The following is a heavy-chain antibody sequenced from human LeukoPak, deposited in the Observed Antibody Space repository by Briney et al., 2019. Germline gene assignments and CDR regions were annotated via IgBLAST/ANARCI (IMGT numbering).Heavy chain of an antibody. J-gene: IGHJ4*02. D-gene: IGHD6-19*01. CDR3: ARDSSGWSPFDY. Sequence: PGGSLRLSCAASGFTFSSYWMHWVRQAPGKGLVWVSRINSDGSSTSYADSVKGRFTISRDNAKNTLYLQMNSLRAEDTAVYYSARDSSGWSPFDYWGQGTLVTVSS. CDR2: INSDGSST. CDR1: GFTFSSYW. V-gene: IGHV3-74*01.